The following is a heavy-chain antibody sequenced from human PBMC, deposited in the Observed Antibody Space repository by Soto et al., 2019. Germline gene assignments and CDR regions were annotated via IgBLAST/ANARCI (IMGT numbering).Heavy chain of an antibody. CDR1: GFTFSSYA. Sequence: QVQLVESGGGVVQPGRSLRLSCAASGFTFSSYAMQWVRQAPGKGLEWVAVISYDGSNKYYADSVKGRFTISRDNSKNTLYLQMNSLRAEDTAVYYCARGPDYYPHYYFDYWGQGTLVTVSS. CDR2: ISYDGSNK. D-gene: IGHD1-26*01. CDR3: ARGPDYYPHYYFDY. J-gene: IGHJ4*02. V-gene: IGHV3-30-3*01.